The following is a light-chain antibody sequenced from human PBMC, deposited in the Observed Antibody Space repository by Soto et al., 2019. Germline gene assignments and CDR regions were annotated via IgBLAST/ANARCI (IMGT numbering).Light chain of an antibody. J-gene: IGLJ1*01. V-gene: IGLV2-14*03. CDR1: SNDIGGYNY. CDR3: NSYISTMAHV. Sequence: QSALTQPAAVSGSPGQSITISCTGTSNDIGGYNYVSWYQQHPGKPPKLMIYGVSNRPSGVSNRFSGSKSGNTASLTISGLQAEDEADYYCNSYISTMAHVFGTGTKVTVL. CDR2: GVS.